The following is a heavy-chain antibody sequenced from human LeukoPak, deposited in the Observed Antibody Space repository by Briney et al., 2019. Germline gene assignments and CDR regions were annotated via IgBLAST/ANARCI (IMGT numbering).Heavy chain of an antibody. CDR2: IWYDGSQK. CDR1: GFTFSSYG. Sequence: GGSLRLSCAASGFTFSSYGMHWVSQAPGKGLEWVTVIWYDGSQKYYADSVKGRFTISRDNSKNTLYLQMNSLRAEDTALYYCARDRSDGSGGYYPDYWGQGTLVTVSS. CDR3: ARDRSDGSGGYYPDY. J-gene: IGHJ4*02. V-gene: IGHV3-33*01. D-gene: IGHD3-10*01.